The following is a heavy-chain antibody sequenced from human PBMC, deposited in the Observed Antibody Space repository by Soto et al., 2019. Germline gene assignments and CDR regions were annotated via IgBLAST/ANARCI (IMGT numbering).Heavy chain of an antibody. CDR1: GFSLSSYW. J-gene: IGHJ3*02. CDR2: IDPAGSRT. V-gene: IGHV3-74*01. D-gene: IGHD2-15*01. Sequence: EVQLVESGGGLFQPGGSLRLSCVASGFSLSSYWVHWVRQAPGKGLVWVSRIDPAGSRTNSADSVQGRFIVSSDNAEKMVYLHVNGLRAEDTAVYYCVGDFSGGREIWGQGTMVTVSS. CDR3: VGDFSGGREI.